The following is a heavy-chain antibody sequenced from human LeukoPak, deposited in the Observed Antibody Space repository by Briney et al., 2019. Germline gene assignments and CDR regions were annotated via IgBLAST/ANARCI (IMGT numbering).Heavy chain of an antibody. D-gene: IGHD2-2*02. V-gene: IGHV3-11*04. CDR1: GFTFSDYY. CDR3: ARDLYCSSTSCYRGFDY. CDR2: ISSSGSTI. Sequence: PGGSLRLSCAASGFTFSDYYMSWIRQAPGKGLEWVSYISSSGSTIYYADSVKGRFTISRDNAKNSLYLQMNSLRAEDTAVYYCARDLYCSSTSCYRGFDYWGQGTLVTVSS. J-gene: IGHJ4*02.